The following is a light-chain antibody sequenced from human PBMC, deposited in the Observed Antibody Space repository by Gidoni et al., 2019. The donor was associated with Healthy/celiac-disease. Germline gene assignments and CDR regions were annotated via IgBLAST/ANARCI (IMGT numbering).Light chain of an antibody. CDR3: QQYYSYPPST. V-gene: IGKV1-8*01. Sequence: AIRMTQSPSSLSASTGDRVTITCRASQGISSYLAWYQQKPGKAPKLLIYAASTLQSGVPSRFSGSGSGTDFTLTISCLQSEDFATYYCQQYYSYPPSTFXQXTKLEIK. CDR1: QGISSY. J-gene: IGKJ2*02. CDR2: AAS.